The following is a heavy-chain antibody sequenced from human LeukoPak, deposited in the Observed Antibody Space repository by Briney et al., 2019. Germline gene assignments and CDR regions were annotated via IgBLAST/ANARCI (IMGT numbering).Heavy chain of an antibody. CDR2: IYTSGST. V-gene: IGHV4-4*07. CDR1: GGSIGSYY. Sequence: SETLSLTCTVSGGSIGSYYWSWIRQPAGKGLEWIGRIYTSGSTNYNPSLKSRVTMSVDTSKNQFSLKLSSVTAADTAVYYCASQGYCSGGSCYLNAFDIWGQGTMVTVSS. CDR3: ASQGYCSGGSCYLNAFDI. J-gene: IGHJ3*02. D-gene: IGHD2-15*01.